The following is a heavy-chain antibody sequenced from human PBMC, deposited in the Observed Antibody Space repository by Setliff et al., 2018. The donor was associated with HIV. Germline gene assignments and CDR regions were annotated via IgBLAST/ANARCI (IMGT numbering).Heavy chain of an antibody. D-gene: IGHD2-21*01. CDR2: ISSNTGNP. V-gene: IGHV7-4-1*02. CDR1: GYSFTPYS. Sequence: ASVKVSCKASGYSFTPYSLNWVRQVPGQGVEWMGWISSNTGNPTYAQDFTGRFVFSLDTSVNTAYLQITTLKAEDSAVYYCARANIYSDAFDIWGQGTMVTVSS. CDR3: ARANIYSDAFDI. J-gene: IGHJ3*02.